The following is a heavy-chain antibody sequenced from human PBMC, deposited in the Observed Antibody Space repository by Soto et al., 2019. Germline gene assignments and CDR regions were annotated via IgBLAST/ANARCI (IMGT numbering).Heavy chain of an antibody. V-gene: IGHV3-23*01. Sequence: GGSLRLSCEASGFTFSSYAMSWVRQAPGKGLEWVSAISGSGGSTYYADSVKGRFTISRDNSKNTLYLQMNSLRAEDTAVYYCAKDGGLVGATDWFDYWGQGTLVTVSS. J-gene: IGHJ4*02. D-gene: IGHD1-26*01. CDR2: ISGSGGST. CDR3: AKDGGLVGATDWFDY. CDR1: GFTFSSYA.